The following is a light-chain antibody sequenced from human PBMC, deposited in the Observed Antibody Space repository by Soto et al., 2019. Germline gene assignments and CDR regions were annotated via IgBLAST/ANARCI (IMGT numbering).Light chain of an antibody. J-gene: IGKJ4*01. Sequence: DIQMTQSPSTLSASVGDRVTLTCRASQNINTWLAWYQQRPGKAPKLLIYKASTLKSGVPSRFSGSGSGTEFTLTISGLQPDDFATYYCQQYNSYSTFGGGTKVEIK. V-gene: IGKV1-5*03. CDR1: QNINTW. CDR3: QQYNSYST. CDR2: KAS.